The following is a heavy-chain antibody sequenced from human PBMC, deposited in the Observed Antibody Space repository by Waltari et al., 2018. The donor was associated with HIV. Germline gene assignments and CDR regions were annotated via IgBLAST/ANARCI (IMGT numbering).Heavy chain of an antibody. V-gene: IGHV3-30*18. Sequence: QLAESGGVVVQPGRSLTLSCVTSGFTFTNYGIHWVRQAQGKGVEWVAVMSYDGSRRYYVDAVKGRFTISRDTSRNTQYLQRNSLRAEDTAVYYCAKGEYYGDYLGHWGQGTLVTVSS. CDR2: MSYDGSRR. CDR3: AKGEYYGDYLGH. CDR1: GFTFTNYG. D-gene: IGHD4-17*01. J-gene: IGHJ4*02.